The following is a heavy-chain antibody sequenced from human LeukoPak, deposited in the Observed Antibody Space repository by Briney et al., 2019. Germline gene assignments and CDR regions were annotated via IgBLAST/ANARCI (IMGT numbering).Heavy chain of an antibody. CDR1: GGTFSSYA. CDR2: IIPIFGTA. V-gene: IGHV1-69*05. J-gene: IGHJ6*03. Sequence: GASVKVSCKASGGTFSSYAISWVRQAPGQGLEWMGGIIPIFGTANYAQKFQGRVTITTDESTSTAYMELSSLRSEDTAVYYCARAVSWFGELKEVYMDVWGKGTTVTVSS. D-gene: IGHD3-10*01. CDR3: ARAVSWFGELKEVYMDV.